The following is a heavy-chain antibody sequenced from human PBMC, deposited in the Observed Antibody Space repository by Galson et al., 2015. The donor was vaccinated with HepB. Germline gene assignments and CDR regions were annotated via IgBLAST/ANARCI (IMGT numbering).Heavy chain of an antibody. CDR2: ISSSSSYI. V-gene: IGHV3-21*01. CDR1: GFTFSSYS. J-gene: IGHJ5*02. D-gene: IGHD3-9*01. CDR3: ARDSAYNDILTGSAEVYDP. Sequence: SLRLSCAASGFTFSSYSMNWVRQAPGKGLEWVSSISSSSSYIYYADSVKGRFTISRDNAKNTLYLQMNSLRAEDTAVYYCARDSAYNDILTGSAEVYDPWGQGTLVTVSS.